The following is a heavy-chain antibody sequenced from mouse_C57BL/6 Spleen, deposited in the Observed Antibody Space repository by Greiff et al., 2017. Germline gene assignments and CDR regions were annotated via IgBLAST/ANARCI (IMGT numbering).Heavy chain of an antibody. CDR1: GFTFSSYA. CDR3: TRECGYDGYPYAMDY. CDR2: ISSGCDYI. D-gene: IGHD2-3*01. V-gene: IGHV5-9-1*02. J-gene: IGHJ4*01. Sequence: EVKVVESGEGLVKPGGSLKLSCAASGFTFSSYAMSWVRQTPEKRLEWVAYISSGCDYIYYADTVKGRFTISSDNARNTLYLQMSSLKSEDTAMYYCTRECGYDGYPYAMDYWVQGTSVTGSS.